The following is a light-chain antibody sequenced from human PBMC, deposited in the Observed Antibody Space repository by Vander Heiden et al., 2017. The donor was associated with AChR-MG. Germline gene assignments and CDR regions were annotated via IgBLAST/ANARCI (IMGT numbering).Light chain of an antibody. J-gene: IGKJ1*01. V-gene: IGKV3-11*01. Sequence: EIVLTQSQATLSLSPGERATLSCRPSQSVSSYLAWYQQKPGQAPRLLIYDASNRATGIPARFSGSGSGTDFTLTISSLEPEDFAVYYCQQRSNWPKTFGQGTKVEIK. CDR2: DAS. CDR1: QSVSSY. CDR3: QQRSNWPKT.